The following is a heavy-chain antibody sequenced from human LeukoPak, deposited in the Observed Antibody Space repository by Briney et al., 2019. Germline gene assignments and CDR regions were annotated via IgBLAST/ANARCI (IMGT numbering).Heavy chain of an antibody. Sequence: PSETLSLTCSVSNGSISTTYWSWIRQPPGKGLEWIGNIHYSGSTNYNSSLKSRVTISVDTSKNQFSLKMISVTAADTAVYYCARHVSSGWYGRYFDYWGQGTLVTVSS. V-gene: IGHV4-59*08. J-gene: IGHJ4*02. D-gene: IGHD6-19*01. CDR2: IHYSGST. CDR3: ARHVSSGWYGRYFDY. CDR1: NGSISTTY.